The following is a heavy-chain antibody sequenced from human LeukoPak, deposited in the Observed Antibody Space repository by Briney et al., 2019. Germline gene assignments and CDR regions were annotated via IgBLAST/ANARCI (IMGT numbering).Heavy chain of an antibody. CDR2: IYHSGST. CDR3: ARMVSGSGTYYFDS. V-gene: IGHV4-28*01. D-gene: IGHD3-10*01. J-gene: IGHJ4*02. CDR1: GSSISNNAL. Sequence: SDTLSLTCAAPGSSISNNALWGWIRQPPGKGLEWIGYIYHSGSTYYNPSLKSRVTMSADTSKNQFSLKLTSVTAVDTAVYYCARMVSGSGTYYFDSWGQGTLVTVSS.